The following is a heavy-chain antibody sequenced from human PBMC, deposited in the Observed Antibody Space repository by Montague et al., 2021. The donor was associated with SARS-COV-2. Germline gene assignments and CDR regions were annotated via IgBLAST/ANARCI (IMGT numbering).Heavy chain of an antibody. J-gene: IGHJ6*02. V-gene: IGHV4-59*01. CDR1: GGSISNYY. Sequence: SETLSLTCTVSGGSISNYYWSWIRQPPGKGLEWIGYIYYSGSTNYNPSLKSRVTISVDMSKNQFSLKLSSVTAADTAVYYCARDNEHYYSPNYYYRMDVWGQGTTVTVSS. D-gene: IGHD3-22*01. CDR2: IYYSGST. CDR3: ARDNEHYYSPNYYYRMDV.